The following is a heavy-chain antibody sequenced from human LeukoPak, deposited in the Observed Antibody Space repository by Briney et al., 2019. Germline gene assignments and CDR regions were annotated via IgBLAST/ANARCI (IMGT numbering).Heavy chain of an antibody. J-gene: IGHJ6*02. CDR1: GFTFSNYA. D-gene: IGHD3-10*01. CDR3: AKRPVRGVTVLQGYGMDV. Sequence: EGSLRLSCAASGFTFSNYAMTWVRQVPGKGLEWVSTISGSGGGTYYADSVKGRFTISRDNSKNTVYLQINSLRAEDTAVYYCAKRPVRGVTVLQGYGMDVWGQGTTVTVSS. V-gene: IGHV3-23*01. CDR2: ISGSGGGT.